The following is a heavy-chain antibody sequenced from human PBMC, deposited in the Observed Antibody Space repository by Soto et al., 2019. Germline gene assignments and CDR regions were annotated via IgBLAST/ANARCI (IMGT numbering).Heavy chain of an antibody. J-gene: IGHJ6*03. Sequence: ASVKVSCKASGGTLSSYAISWVRQAPGQGLEWMGGIIPIFGTANYAQKFQGRVTITADESTSTAYMELSSLRSEDTAVYYCASGGDYGDYERLDYYYYMDVWGKGTTVTVSS. D-gene: IGHD4-17*01. V-gene: IGHV1-69*13. CDR2: IIPIFGTA. CDR3: ASGGDYGDYERLDYYYYMDV. CDR1: GGTLSSYA.